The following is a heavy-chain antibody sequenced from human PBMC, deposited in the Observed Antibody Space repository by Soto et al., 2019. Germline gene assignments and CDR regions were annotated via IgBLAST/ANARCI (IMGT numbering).Heavy chain of an antibody. V-gene: IGHV2-5*01. CDR1: GFSLNTSGVG. CDR2: IYGNDDQ. D-gene: IGHD1-7*01. J-gene: IGHJ4*02. Sequence: QITLKESGPTLVKPTQTLTLTCTFSGFSLNTSGVGVGWVRQPPGKALEWLALIYGNDDQRYNLFLKNSLTIATDTFRHQVVLTMTPVDPVDTATYYCAHANNWDYRTPYSLDYWGQGTLVTVS. CDR3: AHANNWDYRTPYSLDY.